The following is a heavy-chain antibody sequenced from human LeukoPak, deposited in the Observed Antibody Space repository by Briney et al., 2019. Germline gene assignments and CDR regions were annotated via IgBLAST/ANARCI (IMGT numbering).Heavy chain of an antibody. Sequence: GGSLRLSCAVSGFTFSSYWMSWVRQAPGKGLEWVANIKQDGSEKYYVDSVKGRLTVSRDNAKNSVYLQMNSLRAEDTAVYYCATSRSFDYWGQGTLVTVSS. CDR1: GFTFSSYW. CDR2: IKQDGSEK. J-gene: IGHJ4*02. V-gene: IGHV3-7*03. CDR3: ATSRSFDY.